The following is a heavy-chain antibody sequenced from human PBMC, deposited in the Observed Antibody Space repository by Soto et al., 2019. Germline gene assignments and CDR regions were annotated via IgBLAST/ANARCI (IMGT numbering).Heavy chain of an antibody. Sequence: PGGSLRLSCAASGFTFSDYYMSWIRQAPGKGLEWVSYISSSSSNTNYADSVKGRFTISRDNSKNTLYLQANNLRAEDTAVYYCAREHYDILTGYYKFDYWGQGTLVTVSS. CDR2: ISSSSSNT. CDR1: GFTFSDYY. CDR3: AREHYDILTGYYKFDY. V-gene: IGHV3-11*06. J-gene: IGHJ4*02. D-gene: IGHD3-9*01.